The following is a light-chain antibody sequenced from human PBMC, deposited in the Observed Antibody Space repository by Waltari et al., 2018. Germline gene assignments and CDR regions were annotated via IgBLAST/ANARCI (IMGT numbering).Light chain of an antibody. CDR1: QSISDY. CDR2: SAS. CDR3: EQSNSFPFT. V-gene: IGKV1-39*01. J-gene: IGKJ3*01. Sequence: DIQMTQSPSSLSASVGDRVTITCRASQSISDYLNWYQHKPGKAPRLLIYSASTLQSGVPSRSSGSGSGTDFTIIISSLQPEDFATYYCEQSNSFPFTFGPGTKVDVK.